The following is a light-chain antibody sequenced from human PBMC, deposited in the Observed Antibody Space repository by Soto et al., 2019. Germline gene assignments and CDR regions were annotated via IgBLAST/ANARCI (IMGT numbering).Light chain of an antibody. CDR3: QQYGTSPLMYT. J-gene: IGKJ2*01. CDR1: QSVSSK. CDR2: GAS. V-gene: IGKV3-15*01. Sequence: EIVLTQSPGTLSVSPGERATLSCRASQSVSSKLAWYQQKPGQAPRLLFYGASTGATGIPARFSGSGSETEFTLSISSLQSEDFAVYYCQQYGTSPLMYTFGQGTKLGVK.